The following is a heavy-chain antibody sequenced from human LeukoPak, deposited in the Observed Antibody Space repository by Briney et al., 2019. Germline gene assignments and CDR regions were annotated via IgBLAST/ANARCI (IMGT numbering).Heavy chain of an antibody. Sequence: GGSLRLSCTASGFTFSTYWMNWVRQAPGKGLEWVANIKPDGSEKSVVDSVKGRFTISRDNAKNSLYLQMNSLRAEDTAVYHCARAANKYDEFRDWDQGTLVTVSS. CDR3: ARAANKYDEFRD. D-gene: IGHD3-10*01. CDR1: GFTFSTYW. CDR2: IKPDGSEK. V-gene: IGHV3-7*04. J-gene: IGHJ4*02.